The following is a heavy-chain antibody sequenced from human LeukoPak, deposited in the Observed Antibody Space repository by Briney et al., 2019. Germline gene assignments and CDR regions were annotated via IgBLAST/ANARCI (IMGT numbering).Heavy chain of an antibody. V-gene: IGHV3-7*01. D-gene: IGHD5-12*01. CDR2: IKQDGSEK. CDR3: ARDNRWEYSGYDRRGVREDVSYNWFDP. CDR1: GFTFSSYW. Sequence: GGSLRLSCAASGFTFSSYWMSWVRQAPGKGLEWVANIKQDGSEKYYVDSVKGRFTISRDNAKNSLYLQMNSLRAEDTAVYYCARDNRWEYSGYDRRGVREDVSYNWFDPWGQGTLVTVSS. J-gene: IGHJ5*02.